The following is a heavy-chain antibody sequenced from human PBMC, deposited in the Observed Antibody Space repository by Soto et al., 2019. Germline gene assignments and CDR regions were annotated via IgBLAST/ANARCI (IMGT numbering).Heavy chain of an antibody. V-gene: IGHV3-23*01. J-gene: IGHJ4*01. Sequence: GKGLEWVSAISGSSGSTYYADSVKGRFTISRDNSKNTLYLQMNSLRAEDTAVYYCAKECFYASSGNRADPSETAYWLHRTFVPVFS. CDR2: ISGSSGST. CDR3: AKECFYASSGNRADPSETAY. D-gene: IGHD3-22*01.